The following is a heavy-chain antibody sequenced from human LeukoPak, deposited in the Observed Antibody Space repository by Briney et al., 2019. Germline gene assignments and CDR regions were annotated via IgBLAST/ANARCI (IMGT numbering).Heavy chain of an antibody. CDR3: ARHGGLTPAAIHY. Sequence: SETLSLTCTVSGGSISSYYWSWIRQPPGKGLEWIGYIYYSGSTNYNPSLKSRVTISVDTSKNQFSLKLSSVTAADTAVYYCARHGGLTPAAIHYWGQGTLVTVSS. V-gene: IGHV4-59*08. CDR1: GGSISSYY. J-gene: IGHJ4*02. CDR2: IYYSGST. D-gene: IGHD2-2*01.